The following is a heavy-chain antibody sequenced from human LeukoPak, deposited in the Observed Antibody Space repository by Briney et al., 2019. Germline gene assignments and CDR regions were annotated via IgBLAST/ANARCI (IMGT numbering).Heavy chain of an antibody. CDR2: INPVGSET. V-gene: IGHV3-7*04. D-gene: IGHD6-19*01. J-gene: IGHJ4*02. CDR1: EFTFSSYW. Sequence: GGSLRLSCAASEFTFSSYWMTWVRQAPGKGLEWVAIINPVGSETSHVDSVKGRFTISRDNAKNSLYLQVNSLRPEDTAVYYCARDSSDSFDFWGQGTLVTVSS. CDR3: ARDSSDSFDF.